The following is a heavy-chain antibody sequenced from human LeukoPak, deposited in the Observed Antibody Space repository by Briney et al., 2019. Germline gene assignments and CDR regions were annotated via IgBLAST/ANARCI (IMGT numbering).Heavy chain of an antibody. CDR3: AGAPLGYCSSTSCYSSYYYYYGMDV. CDR1: GGSISRDY. D-gene: IGHD2-2*01. V-gene: IGHV4-59*01. J-gene: IGHJ6*02. CDR2: IYYSGNT. Sequence: SETLCLTCTVAGGSISRDYWRWIRQPPGKGLEWIGYIYYSGNTIYNPSLKSRVTISIDTSKNQFSLKLSSVTAADTAVYYCAGAPLGYCSSTSCYSSYYYYYGMDVWGQGTTVTVSS.